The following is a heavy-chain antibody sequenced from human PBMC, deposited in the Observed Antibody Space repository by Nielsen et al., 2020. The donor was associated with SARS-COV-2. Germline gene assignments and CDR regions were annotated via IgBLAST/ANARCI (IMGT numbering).Heavy chain of an antibody. CDR1: GYTFTGYY. V-gene: IGHV1-2*04. CDR3: ARRGHDNSGYYWDY. J-gene: IGHJ4*02. CDR2: INPSTGNT. Sequence: ASVKVSCKASGYTFTGYYIHWVRQAPGQGLEWMGWINPSTGNTKYAQKFQDWVTMTRDTSINTAYIELSRLRSDDMAVYFCARRGHDNSGYYWDYWGQGTLVTVSS. D-gene: IGHD3-22*01.